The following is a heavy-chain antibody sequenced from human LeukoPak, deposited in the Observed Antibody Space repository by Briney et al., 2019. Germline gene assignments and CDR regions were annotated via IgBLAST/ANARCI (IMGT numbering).Heavy chain of an antibody. CDR2: IYTSGST. V-gene: IGHV4-4*07. J-gene: IGHJ4*02. D-gene: IGHD3-3*01. Sequence: SETLSRTGTVSGGSISSYYGSWIRQPAGKGLEWIGRIYTSGSTNYNPSLKSRFTISVDTSKNRFSLKLSSVTAADTAVYYCARESITIFGVVIGRYFDYWGQGTLVTVSS. CDR3: ARESITIFGVVIGRYFDY. CDR1: GGSISSYY.